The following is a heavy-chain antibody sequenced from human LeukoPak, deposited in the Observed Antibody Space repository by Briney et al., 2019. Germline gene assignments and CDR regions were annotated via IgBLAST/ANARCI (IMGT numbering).Heavy chain of an antibody. CDR2: ISGSSSYI. CDR1: GFTFSSYS. Sequence: GGPLRLSCAASGFTFSSYSMNWVRQAPGKGLEWVSSISGSSSYINYADSVKGRFTISRDNAQNSLFLQLNSLRAEDTAVYYCARDPYSSGWYKDAFDIWGQGTMVTVSS. CDR3: ARDPYSSGWYKDAFDI. D-gene: IGHD6-19*01. V-gene: IGHV3-21*01. J-gene: IGHJ3*02.